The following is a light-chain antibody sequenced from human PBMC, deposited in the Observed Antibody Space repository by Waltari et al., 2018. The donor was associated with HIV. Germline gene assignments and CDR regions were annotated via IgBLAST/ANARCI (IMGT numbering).Light chain of an antibody. V-gene: IGKV1-9*01. CDR1: EDIDNY. Sequence: DIQLTQSPSFLSASVGDRVTITCRASEDIDNYLAWYQQRTGKAPKLQIYGASTLQSGVPSRFSGSGSGTEFTLTISSLQPEDFATYFCQQLSTYPITFGQGTRLEIK. CDR2: GAS. CDR3: QQLSTYPIT. J-gene: IGKJ5*01.